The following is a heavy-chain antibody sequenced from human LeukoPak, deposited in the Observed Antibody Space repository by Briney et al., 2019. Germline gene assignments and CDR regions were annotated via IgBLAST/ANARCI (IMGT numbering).Heavy chain of an antibody. CDR1: VGSINNYY. J-gene: IGHJ3*02. D-gene: IGHD1-14*01. V-gene: IGHV4-59*08. CDR3: ARHEPAWRGAFDI. CDR2: IYFTGRA. Sequence: PSETLSLTCSVSVGSINNYYWSWIRQPPGKGLEWVGWIYFTGRAGYNPSLKSRVTISVDTPKKQFSLKLTSVTGADAAVYYCARHEPAWRGAFDIWGQGTMVNGSS.